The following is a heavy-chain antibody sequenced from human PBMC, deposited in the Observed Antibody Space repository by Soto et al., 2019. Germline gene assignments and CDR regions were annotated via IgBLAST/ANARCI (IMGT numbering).Heavy chain of an antibody. CDR1: GFPFSSYW. V-gene: IGHV3-74*01. Sequence: EEHLVQSGGGLVQPGGSLRLSCAASGFPFSSYWMHWVRQVPGQGLVWVSRINSDGSSTIYADFVKGRFTISRDNAKNTLYLQMNSLRVDGPAIYDSAGGYQDWGQGALVTVSS. CDR2: INSDGSST. J-gene: IGHJ4*02. CDR3: AGGYQD. D-gene: IGHD5-12*01.